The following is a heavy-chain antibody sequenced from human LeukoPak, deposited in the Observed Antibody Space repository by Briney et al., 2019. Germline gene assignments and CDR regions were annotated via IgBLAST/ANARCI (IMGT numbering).Heavy chain of an antibody. J-gene: IGHJ4*02. CDR3: AKEGFDS. CDR2: ISNSGGST. V-gene: IGHV3-23*01. Sequence: GGPLRPSGAAPGFPFITFARPWSARPPGKGLEWDSSISNSGGSTYYADPVKGRFTISRDNSKNTLYLQMNSLRAEDTAVYYCAKEGFDSWGQGTLVTVSS. CDR1: GFPFITFA.